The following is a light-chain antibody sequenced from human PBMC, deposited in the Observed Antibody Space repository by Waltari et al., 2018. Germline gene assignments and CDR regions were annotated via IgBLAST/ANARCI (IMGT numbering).Light chain of an antibody. CDR2: PAS. V-gene: IGKV1-39*01. CDR1: QSLGNY. Sequence: DIQMTQSPSSLSAVVGDRVTITCRASQSLGNYLNWYQQQPGKAPQLLIYPASSLQRGVPSRFSGRGSGTEFSLTISGLQPDDFATYYCQESYSSPPSTFGQGTKVDIK. J-gene: IGKJ1*01. CDR3: QESYSSPPST.